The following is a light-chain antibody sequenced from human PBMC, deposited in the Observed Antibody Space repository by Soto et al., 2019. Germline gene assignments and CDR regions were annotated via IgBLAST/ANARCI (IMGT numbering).Light chain of an antibody. J-gene: IGKJ4*01. Sequence: EIVLTQSPATLSVSPGERATLSCRASHSASSAVAWYQQKPGQAPRLLIYDASTRATGIPARFSGSGSATDFTLTISSLQSEDFAVYSCQQYRDWPLTFGGGTKVDIK. CDR3: QQYRDWPLT. CDR1: HSASSA. V-gene: IGKV3-15*01. CDR2: DAS.